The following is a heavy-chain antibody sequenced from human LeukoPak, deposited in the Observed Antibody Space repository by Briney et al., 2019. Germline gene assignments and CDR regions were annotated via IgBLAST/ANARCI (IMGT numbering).Heavy chain of an antibody. D-gene: IGHD2-2*01. V-gene: IGHV3-33*06. J-gene: IGHJ6*02. CDR2: IWYDGSNK. CDR1: GFTFSSYD. Sequence: GGSLRLSCAASGFTFSSYDMHWVRQAPGKGLEWVAVIWYDGSNKYYADSVKGRFTISRDNSKNTLYLQMNSLRAEDTAVYYCAKDYCSSTSCYSYYYYGMDVWGQGTTVTVSS. CDR3: AKDYCSSTSCYSYYYYGMDV.